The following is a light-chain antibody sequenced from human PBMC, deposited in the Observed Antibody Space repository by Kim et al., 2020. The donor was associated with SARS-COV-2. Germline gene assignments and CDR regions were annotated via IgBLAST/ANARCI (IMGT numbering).Light chain of an antibody. Sequence: SYELTQPPSVSVSPGQTAIITCSGDKLGYKYISWYQHKPGQSPVLAIYQDNKRPSGIPERFSGSNSGSTATLTISGTPAMDEADFYCQVRDMTTVVFGGG. J-gene: IGLJ2*01. CDR2: QDN. CDR1: KLGYKY. V-gene: IGLV3-1*01. CDR3: QVRDMTTVV.